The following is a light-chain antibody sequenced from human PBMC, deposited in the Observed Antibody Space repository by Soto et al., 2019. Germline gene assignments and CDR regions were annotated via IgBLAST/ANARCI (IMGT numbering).Light chain of an antibody. Sequence: QSALTQPASVSGSPGQSITISCTGTISDVGGYNYVSWYQQHPGKAPKLMIYEVSNRPSGVSNRFSASKSGNTASLTISGLQAEDEADYYCSSYRSGSTLVVFGGGTKLTVL. CDR3: SSYRSGSTLVV. CDR2: EVS. CDR1: ISDVGGYNY. V-gene: IGLV2-14*01. J-gene: IGLJ3*02.